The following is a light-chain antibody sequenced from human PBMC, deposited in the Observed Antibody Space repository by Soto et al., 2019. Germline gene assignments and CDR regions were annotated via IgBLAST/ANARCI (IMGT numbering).Light chain of an antibody. V-gene: IGLV6-57*04. Sequence: NFMLTQPHSVSESPGKTVNISCNRSSGGVAGNYVQWSQQRPGSAPTIVIYEDNQRPSGVPDRFSGSIDSSSNSASLTISGLRPEDEADYYCQSYDSNIWMFGGGTKLTVL. CDR2: EDN. CDR3: QSYDSNIWM. CDR1: SGGVAGNY. J-gene: IGLJ3*02.